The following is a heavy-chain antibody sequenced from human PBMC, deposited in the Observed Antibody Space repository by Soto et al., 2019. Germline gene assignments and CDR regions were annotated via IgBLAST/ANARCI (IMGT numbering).Heavy chain of an antibody. CDR2: ISGSGSNI. J-gene: IGHJ4*02. Sequence: EVQLLDSGGGLVQPGGSLKLSCAASGFTFSNYAMNWVRQAPGKGLEWVSLISGSGSNIYYADSMKGRFTVSRDNSKNTVYLQMNSLRGEDTALYYCAKARIVGATKKTNFDYWGQGTLVTVSS. D-gene: IGHD1-26*01. CDR1: GFTFSNYA. CDR3: AKARIVGATKKTNFDY. V-gene: IGHV3-23*01.